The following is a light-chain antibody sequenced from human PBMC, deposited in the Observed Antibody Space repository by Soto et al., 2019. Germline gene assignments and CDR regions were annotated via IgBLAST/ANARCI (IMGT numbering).Light chain of an antibody. J-gene: IGKJ4*01. CDR1: QNISSR. CDR2: DAS. CDR3: QHYNSYPLT. V-gene: IGKV1-5*01. Sequence: DIQMTQSPSALSASVGDRVTITCRASQNISSRLAWYQQKPGQAPKSLIYDASSLESGVPSRLSGSGSGTEFTLTISNLQPDDSATYYCQHYNSYPLTFGGGTKVDIK.